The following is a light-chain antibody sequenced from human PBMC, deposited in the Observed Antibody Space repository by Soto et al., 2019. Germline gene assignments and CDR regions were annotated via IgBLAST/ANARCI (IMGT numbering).Light chain of an antibody. CDR3: QQYNTL. CDR2: KAS. Sequence: DIQMTLSPSSLSASVGDRVTITCRASQSISNWLAWYQQKPGKAPKLLIYKASSLESGVPSRFSGSGSGTEFTLTISSLQPGDFATYYCQQYNTLFGQGTKVDIK. CDR1: QSISNW. J-gene: IGKJ1*01. V-gene: IGKV1-5*03.